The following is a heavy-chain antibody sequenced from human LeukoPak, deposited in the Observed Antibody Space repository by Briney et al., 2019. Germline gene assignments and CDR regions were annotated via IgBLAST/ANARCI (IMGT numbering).Heavy chain of an antibody. CDR2: IYTSGST. V-gene: IGHV4-4*07. CDR3: ASGTIAPAAYYYMDV. Sequence: SETLSPTCTVSGGSINSYYWSWIRQPAGKGLEWIGRIYTSGSTNYNPSLKSRVTMSVDTSKNQFSLKLSSVTAADTAVYYCASGTIAPAAYYYMDVWGKGTTVTVSS. J-gene: IGHJ6*03. CDR1: GGSINSYY. D-gene: IGHD6-13*01.